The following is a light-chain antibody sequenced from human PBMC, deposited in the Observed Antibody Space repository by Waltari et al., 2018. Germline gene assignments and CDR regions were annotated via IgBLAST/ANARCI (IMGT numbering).Light chain of an antibody. J-gene: IGKJ4*01. CDR3: QQSNTFPLT. V-gene: IGKV1-12*01. Sequence: DIQMTQSPSSVSASVGARVTITCRASEDVSTWLAWYQQKPGKVPQLLIFAASVLRTGVSSRFTGSGSGTDFTLTISSLEPEDFATYYCQQSNTFPLTFGGGTKVEIK. CDR1: EDVSTW. CDR2: AAS.